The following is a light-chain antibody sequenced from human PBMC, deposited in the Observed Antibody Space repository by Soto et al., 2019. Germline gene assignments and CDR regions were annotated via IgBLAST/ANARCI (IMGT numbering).Light chain of an antibody. J-gene: IGKJ2*01. Sequence: DIVMTQSPDSLAVSLGERATINCKSSQSVFKGSNNKDCLAWYQQKPGQPPKLLRYWASTRESGVPDRFSGSGSGTDCTLTISRLQAEDVAIYYYQQFSSPPVMPFGQGTKLESK. CDR3: QQFSSPPVMP. CDR1: QSVFKGSNNKDC. CDR2: WAS. V-gene: IGKV4-1*01.